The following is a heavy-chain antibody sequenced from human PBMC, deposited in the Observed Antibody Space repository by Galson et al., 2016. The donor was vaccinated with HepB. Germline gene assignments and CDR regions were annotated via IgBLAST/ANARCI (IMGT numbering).Heavy chain of an antibody. J-gene: IGHJ4*02. V-gene: IGHV5-10-1*01. CDR3: AMGREQVVEDYVDY. D-gene: IGHD6-13*01. CDR1: GYSFTRYW. CDR2: IDPHDSYT. Sequence: SGAEVKKPGESLNISCKGSGYSFTRYWISWVRQMPGKGLEWMGKIDPHDSYTKYSPSFQGHVTISADRSISTAYLQWSSLMASDTAIYYCAMGREQVVEDYVDYWGQGTLVTVSA.